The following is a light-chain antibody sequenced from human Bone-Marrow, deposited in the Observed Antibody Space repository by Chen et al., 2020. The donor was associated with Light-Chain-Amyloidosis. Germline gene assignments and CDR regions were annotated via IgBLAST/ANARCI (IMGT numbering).Light chain of an antibody. CDR1: DLPTKY. V-gene: IGLV3-25*03. J-gene: IGLJ2*01. CDR3: QAADSSGTYEGR. Sequence: SYELTQPPSVSVSPGQTARITCSGDDLPTKYAYWYQQKPGQAPVLVIHRDTERPSGISERFSGSRSRTTATLTMSGVQAEDEADYHCQAADSSGTYEGRFGGGTKLTVL. CDR2: RDT.